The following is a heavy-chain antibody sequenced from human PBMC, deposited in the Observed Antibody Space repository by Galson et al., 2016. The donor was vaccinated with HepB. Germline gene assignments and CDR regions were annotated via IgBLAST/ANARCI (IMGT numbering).Heavy chain of an antibody. V-gene: IGHV1-2*02. CDR2: IKPHSGDT. D-gene: IGHD6-6*01. J-gene: IGHJ4*02. CDR1: GYAFTDYY. CDR3: ATLSARPGTFDY. Sequence: SVKVSCKASGYAFTDYYIHWVRQAPGQGLEWMGWIKPHSGDTNYAQKFQGRVAMTRDMSISTAYMELSRLWSGDTAVSYCATLSARPGTFDYWGQGTLVTVSS.